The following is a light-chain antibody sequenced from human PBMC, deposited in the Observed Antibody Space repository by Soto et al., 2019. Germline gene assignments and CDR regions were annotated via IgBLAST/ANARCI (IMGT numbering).Light chain of an antibody. J-gene: IGLJ1*01. V-gene: IGLV2-23*01. CDR2: EGS. CDR1: SSDVGSYNL. Sequence: QSALTQPASVSGSPGQSITISCTGTSSDVGSYNLVSWYQQHPGKAPKFMIYEGSKRPSGVSNRFSGSKSGNTASLTISGLQAEDEADYYCCSYAGSYNFVFGSGTKLTVL. CDR3: CSYAGSYNFV.